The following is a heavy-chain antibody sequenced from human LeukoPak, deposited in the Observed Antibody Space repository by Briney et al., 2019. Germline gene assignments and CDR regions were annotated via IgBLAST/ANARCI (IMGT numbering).Heavy chain of an antibody. Sequence: SETLSLTCAVYGGSFSGYYWSWIRQPPGKGLEWIGEINHSGSTNYNPSLKSRDTISVDTSKNQFSLKLSSVTAADTAVYYCARRYYYYYYMDVWGKGTTVTVSS. CDR1: GGSFSGYY. CDR3: ARRYYYYYYMDV. CDR2: INHSGST. V-gene: IGHV4-34*01. J-gene: IGHJ6*03.